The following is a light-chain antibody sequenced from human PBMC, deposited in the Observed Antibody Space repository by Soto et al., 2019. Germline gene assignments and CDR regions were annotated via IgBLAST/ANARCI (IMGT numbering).Light chain of an antibody. J-gene: IGKJ1*01. CDR3: QQTYRFPKT. CDR1: ETVTSY. V-gene: IGKV1-39*01. CDR2: GAS. Sequence: DVRLTQSPSSVSASVGDSLTLTCRASETVTSYLNWYQQKPGKAPKLLIYGASTLQSGVPSRFSGSGTGTDFTLTIVNLQPDDFETYSCQQTYRFPKTLGRGTKVDIK.